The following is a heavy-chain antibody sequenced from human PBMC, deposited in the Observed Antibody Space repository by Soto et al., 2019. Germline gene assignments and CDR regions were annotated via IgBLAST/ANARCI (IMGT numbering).Heavy chain of an antibody. CDR2: INHSGST. CDR1: VGSFSVYY. D-gene: IGHD2-2*01. J-gene: IGHJ4*02. Sequence: SETLCLACAVYVGSFSVYYWSWIRQPPGKGLEWIGEINHSGSTNYNPSLKSRVTISVDTSKNQFSLKLSSVTAADTAVYYCARGRARYCSSNSCPRFDYWGQGTLVTVSS. CDR3: ARGRARYCSSNSCPRFDY. V-gene: IGHV4-34*01.